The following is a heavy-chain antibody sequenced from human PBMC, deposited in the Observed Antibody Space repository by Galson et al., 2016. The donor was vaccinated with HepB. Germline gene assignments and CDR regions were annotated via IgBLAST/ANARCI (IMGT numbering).Heavy chain of an antibody. CDR1: GGSISSGDYY. D-gene: IGHD1-1*01. CDR2: IYYSGST. J-gene: IGHJ4*02. V-gene: IGHV4-31*03. CDR3: ARVHLERRGPGYFHH. Sequence: TLSLTCIVSGGSISSGDYYWSWIRQHPGKGLEWIGHIYYSGSTYHNPSLKSRLTISVDTSKNQFSLKLSSVTAADTAVYYCARVHLERRGPGYFHHWGQGTLVTVSS.